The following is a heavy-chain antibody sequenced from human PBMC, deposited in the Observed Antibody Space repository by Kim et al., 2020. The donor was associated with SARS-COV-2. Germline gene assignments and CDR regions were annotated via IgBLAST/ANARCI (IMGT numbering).Heavy chain of an antibody. CDR1: GGSFSGYY. CDR2: INHSGST. Sequence: SETLSLTCAVYGGSFSGYYWSWIRQPPGKGLEWIGEINHSGSTNYNPSLKSRVTISVDTSKNQFSLKLSSVTAADTAVYYCARNYVDIVALNAFDIWGQGTMVTVSS. V-gene: IGHV4-34*01. CDR3: ARNYVDIVALNAFDI. J-gene: IGHJ3*02. D-gene: IGHD5-12*01.